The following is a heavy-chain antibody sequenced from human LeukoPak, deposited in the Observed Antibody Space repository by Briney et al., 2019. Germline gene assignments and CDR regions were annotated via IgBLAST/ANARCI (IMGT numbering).Heavy chain of an antibody. CDR3: ARAEDYYGSGSYYFDY. D-gene: IGHD3-10*01. J-gene: IGHJ4*02. CDR2: INPSSGST. Sequence: GASVTVSCKASGYTFINYYMHWVRQAPGQGLEWLGIINPSSGSTNYAQKFEGRVTMTRDTSTSTVYVELRSLSSEDTAVYYCARAEDYYGSGSYYFDYWGQGTLVTVSS. V-gene: IGHV1-46*01. CDR1: GYTFINYY.